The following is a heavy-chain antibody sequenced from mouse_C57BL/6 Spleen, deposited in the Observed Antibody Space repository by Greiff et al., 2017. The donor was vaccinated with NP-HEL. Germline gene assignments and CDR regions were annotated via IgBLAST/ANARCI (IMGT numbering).Heavy chain of an antibody. D-gene: IGHD4-1*01. Sequence: QVHVKQSGAELARPGASVKLSCKASGYTFTSYGISWVKQRTGQGLEWIGEIYPRSGNTYYNEKVKGKATLTADKSSSTAYMELRSLTSEDSAVYFCAREKDRAGGDYWGQGTTLTVSS. CDR3: AREKDRAGGDY. V-gene: IGHV1-81*01. J-gene: IGHJ2*01. CDR2: IYPRSGNT. CDR1: GYTFTSYG.